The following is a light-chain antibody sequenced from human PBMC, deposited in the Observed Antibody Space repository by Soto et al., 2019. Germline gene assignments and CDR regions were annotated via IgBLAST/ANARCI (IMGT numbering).Light chain of an antibody. Sequence: SQMTQSPATVSASVGDRVTITCLAIQNIDIWLSWYQQKTGKDTSLLIYDASNLKSGVPSRFSGSGSGREFTLKLRGMQTDDLETYYCQTSKSYHCPFGHG. CDR2: DAS. V-gene: IGKV1-5*01. CDR3: QTSKSYHCP. CDR1: QNIDIW. J-gene: IGKJ2*01.